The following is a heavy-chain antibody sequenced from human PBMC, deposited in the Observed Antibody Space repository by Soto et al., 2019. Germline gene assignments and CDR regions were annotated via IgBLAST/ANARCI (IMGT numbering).Heavy chain of an antibody. J-gene: IGHJ4*02. CDR1: GGSISRGGYY. D-gene: IGHD3-10*01. Sequence: QVQLQESGPGLVKPSQTLSLSCTVSGGSISRGGYYWSWIRQHPGKGLEWIGFIYYSGSTNYNPSITSRASIYVDTSTIQFSLTLNSVTAADTAVYYCAALVNDFNGSGRCYQNSSGGQGTLVTVSS. V-gene: IGHV4-31*03. CDR3: AALVNDFNGSGRCYQNSS. CDR2: IYYSGST.